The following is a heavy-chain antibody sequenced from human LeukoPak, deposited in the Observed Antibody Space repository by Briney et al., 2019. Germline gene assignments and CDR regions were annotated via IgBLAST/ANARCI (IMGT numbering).Heavy chain of an antibody. CDR2: FSGSVDTT. J-gene: IGHJ4*02. CDR1: GFTFTTYA. Sequence: GGSLRLSCAASGFTFTTYAMSWVRQTPGKGLEWVSTFSGSVDTTYHADSVKGRFTISRDNSKNTVYLQMNSLRAEDTAVYYCAKAAAGTCSGARCYYFDSWGQGTLVTVSS. V-gene: IGHV3-23*01. D-gene: IGHD2-15*01. CDR3: AKAAAGTCSGARCYYFDS.